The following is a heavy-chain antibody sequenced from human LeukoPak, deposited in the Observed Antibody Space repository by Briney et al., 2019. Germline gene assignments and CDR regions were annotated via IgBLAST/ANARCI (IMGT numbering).Heavy chain of an antibody. D-gene: IGHD6-19*01. CDR3: ASHTAVAGLDY. CDR1: RYTFSGYY. Sequence: GASVNVSCKASRYTFSGYYMHWVRQAPEQGVEWMGWINPNSGGTNYAQKFQGRVTMTRDTSISTAYMELSRLRSDDTAVYYCASHTAVAGLDYWGQGTLVTVSS. CDR2: INPNSGGT. J-gene: IGHJ4*02. V-gene: IGHV1-2*02.